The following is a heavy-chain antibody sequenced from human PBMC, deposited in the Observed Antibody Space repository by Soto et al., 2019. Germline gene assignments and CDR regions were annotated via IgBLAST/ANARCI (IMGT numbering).Heavy chain of an antibody. V-gene: IGHV1-18*01. J-gene: IGHJ4*02. Sequence: ASVKFSCKASRYTFTSYGISWVRQAPGQGLEWMGWISANNGNTNYAQKLQGRVTMTTHTYTSTAYMELRSLRSDYTAVYYCARFAVTTFRFDPGGQGTLVTVPQ. D-gene: IGHD4-17*01. CDR3: ARFAVTTFRFDP. CDR1: RYTFTSYG. CDR2: ISANNGNT.